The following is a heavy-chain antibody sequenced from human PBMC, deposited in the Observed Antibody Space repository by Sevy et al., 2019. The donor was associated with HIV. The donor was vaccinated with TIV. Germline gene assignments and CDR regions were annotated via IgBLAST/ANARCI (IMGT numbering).Heavy chain of an antibody. Sequence: SGPTLVNPTETLTLTCTVSGFSLSNDRMGVSWIRQPPGKALEWLAHIFSNDEKSYSTSLKSRLTISKDTSKSQVVLTMTNMDPVDTATYYCARIGSRGSHEWGGKDAFDIWGQGTMVTVSS. CDR1: GFSLSNDRMG. D-gene: IGHD2-15*01. CDR2: IFSNDEK. CDR3: ARIGSRGSHEWGGKDAFDI. J-gene: IGHJ3*02. V-gene: IGHV2-26*01.